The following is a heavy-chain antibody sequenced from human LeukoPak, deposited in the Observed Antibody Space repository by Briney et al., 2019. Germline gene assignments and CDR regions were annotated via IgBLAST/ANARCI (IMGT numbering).Heavy chain of an antibody. Sequence: GGSLRLSCAASGFTFNTYGMHWVRQAPGKGLEWVAFMRYDGSDEYYADSVKGRFTISRDNSTNTLYLQMNSLRPDDTAVYYCAKETYYYDTSGSPFDYWGQGTLVTVSS. CDR1: GFTFNTYG. CDR3: AKETYYYDTSGSPFDY. J-gene: IGHJ4*02. CDR2: MRYDGSDE. D-gene: IGHD3-22*01. V-gene: IGHV3-30*02.